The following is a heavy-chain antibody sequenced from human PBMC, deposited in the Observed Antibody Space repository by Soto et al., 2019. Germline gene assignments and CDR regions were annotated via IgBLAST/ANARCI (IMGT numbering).Heavy chain of an antibody. CDR1: GYTFTNYA. CDR2: ISASTGDT. Sequence: QVQLVQSGPEVKKPGASVKVSCQASGYTFTNYAISWVRQAPGQGLEWMGWISASTGDTDQAQNLQGRVTMTLDTSTNTANMELRSLRSDDTAVYYCARCDCSVGSCYASWRVDLWGRGTLVTVSS. CDR3: ARCDCSVGSCYASWRVDL. D-gene: IGHD2-15*01. V-gene: IGHV1-18*01. J-gene: IGHJ2*01.